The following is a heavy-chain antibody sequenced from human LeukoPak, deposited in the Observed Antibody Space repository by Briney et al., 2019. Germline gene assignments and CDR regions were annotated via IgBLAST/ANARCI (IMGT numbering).Heavy chain of an antibody. CDR1: GGTFSSYA. CDR2: IIPILGIA. CDR3: ASYPKPHEYFQH. J-gene: IGHJ1*01. Sequence: GASVKVSCKASGGTFSSYAISWVRQAPGQGLEWMGRIIPILGIANYAQKLQGRVTMTTDTSTSTAYMELRSLRSDDTAVYYCASYPKPHEYFQHWGQGTLVTVSS. V-gene: IGHV1-69*04.